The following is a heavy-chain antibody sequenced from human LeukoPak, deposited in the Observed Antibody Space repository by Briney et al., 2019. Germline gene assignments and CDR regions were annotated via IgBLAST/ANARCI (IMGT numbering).Heavy chain of an antibody. D-gene: IGHD5-18*01. J-gene: IGHJ4*02. CDR1: GFTFSSYW. CDR2: IKQDGSDK. CDR3: AKSHSYGFDY. Sequence: PGGSLRLSCAASGFTFSSYWMSWVRQAPGKGLEWVANIKQDGSDKYYVDSVKGRFTISRDNAKNSLYLQMNSQRAEDTAVYYCAKSHSYGFDYWGQGTLVTVSS. V-gene: IGHV3-7*01.